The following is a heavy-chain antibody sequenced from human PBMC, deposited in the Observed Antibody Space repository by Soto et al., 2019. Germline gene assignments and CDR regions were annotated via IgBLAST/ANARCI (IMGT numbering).Heavy chain of an antibody. CDR3: ARARHCSGGSCYLYYYYYGMDV. J-gene: IGHJ6*02. CDR1: GGTFSSYA. V-gene: IGHV1-69*12. D-gene: IGHD2-15*01. Sequence: QVQLVQSGAEVKKPGSSVKVSCKASGGTFSSYAISWVRQAPGQGLEWMGGIIPIFGTANYAQKFQGRVTIAADESTSAAYMEMSSLRSEDTAVYYGARARHCSGGSCYLYYYYYGMDVWGQGTTVTVSS. CDR2: IIPIFGTA.